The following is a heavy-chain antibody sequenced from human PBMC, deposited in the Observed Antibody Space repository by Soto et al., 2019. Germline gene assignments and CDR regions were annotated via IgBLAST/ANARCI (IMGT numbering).Heavy chain of an antibody. CDR3: AREVGATQRYYYGMDV. D-gene: IGHD1-26*01. CDR1: GFTFSSYA. Sequence: GGSLRLSCAASGFTFSSYAMHWVRQAPGKGLEWVAVISYDGSNKYYADSVKGRFTISRDNSKNTLYLQMNSLRAEDTAVYYCAREVGATQRYYYGMDVWGQGTTVTVSS. V-gene: IGHV3-30-3*01. J-gene: IGHJ6*02. CDR2: ISYDGSNK.